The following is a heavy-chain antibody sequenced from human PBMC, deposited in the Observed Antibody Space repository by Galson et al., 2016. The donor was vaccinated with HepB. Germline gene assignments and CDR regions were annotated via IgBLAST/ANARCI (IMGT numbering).Heavy chain of an antibody. CDR2: INEAASET. CDR1: GTILSTQW. Sequence: SLRLSCAASGTILSTQWMSWVRQAPGKGLEWVANINEAASETYYVDSVKGRFTISRDNAENSLHLQIDSLRAEDTAVYYCAREGGLYSSGWYSDYWGQGTLVTVSS. CDR3: AREGGLYSSGWYSDY. J-gene: IGHJ4*02. D-gene: IGHD6-19*01. V-gene: IGHV3-7*01.